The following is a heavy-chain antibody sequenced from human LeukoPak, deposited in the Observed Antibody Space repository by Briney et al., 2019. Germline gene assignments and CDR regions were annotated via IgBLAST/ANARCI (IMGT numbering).Heavy chain of an antibody. CDR2: ISGSGGTT. CDR1: GFTFSRHA. D-gene: IGHD7-27*01. CDR3: ARHKGSNWVAFNI. J-gene: IGHJ3*02. Sequence: GGSLRLSCAASGFTFSRHAMSWVRQAPGKGLEWVSVISGSGGTTYYADSVKGRFTISRDNSTNTLYLQMNSLRAEDTAVYYCARHKGSNWVAFNIWGQGTMVTVSS. V-gene: IGHV3-23*01.